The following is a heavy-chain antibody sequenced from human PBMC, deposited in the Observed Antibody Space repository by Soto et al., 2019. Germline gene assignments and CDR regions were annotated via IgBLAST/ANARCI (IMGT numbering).Heavy chain of an antibody. Sequence: GGSLRLSCAASGFTFSSYGMHWVRQAPGKGLEWVAVIWYDGSNKYYADSVKGRFTISRDNSKNTLYLQMNSLRAEDTAVYYCASAVADGSGSYLGYWGQGTLVTVSS. J-gene: IGHJ4*02. CDR3: ASAVADGSGSYLGY. V-gene: IGHV3-33*01. CDR1: GFTFSSYG. D-gene: IGHD3-10*01. CDR2: IWYDGSNK.